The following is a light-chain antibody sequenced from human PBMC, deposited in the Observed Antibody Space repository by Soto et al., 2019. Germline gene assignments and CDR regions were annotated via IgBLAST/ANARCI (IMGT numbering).Light chain of an antibody. V-gene: IGKV3-20*01. CDR3: QQYGSSSTWT. CDR2: AAS. J-gene: IGKJ1*01. Sequence: TQSPSTLSASVGDRVTITCRASQSISSWLAWYQHKPGQPPTLLIYAASSRVTGIPDRFSGSGSGTDFTLTISRLEPEDFAVYYCQQYGSSSTWTFGQGTKVEIK. CDR1: QSISSW.